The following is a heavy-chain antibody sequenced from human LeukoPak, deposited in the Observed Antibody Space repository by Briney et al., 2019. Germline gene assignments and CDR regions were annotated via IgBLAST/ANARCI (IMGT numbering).Heavy chain of an antibody. Sequence: GGSLRLSCAVSGITLSNYGMSWVRQAPGKGLEWVAGLSGSGGGTNYADSVQGRFTISRDNPKNTLYLQMNSLRAEDTAVYFCAKRGVVIRVFLVGFHKETYYFDSWGQGALVTVSS. CDR3: AKRGVVIRVFLVGFHKETYYFDS. CDR2: LSGSGGGT. J-gene: IGHJ4*02. D-gene: IGHD3-10*01. V-gene: IGHV3-23*01. CDR1: GITLSNYG.